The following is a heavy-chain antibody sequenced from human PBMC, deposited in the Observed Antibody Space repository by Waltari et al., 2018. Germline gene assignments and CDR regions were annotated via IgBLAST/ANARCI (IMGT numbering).Heavy chain of an antibody. CDR1: GGSIRSDFYS. J-gene: IGHJ2*01. Sequence: QLQLQESGSGLVRPSQTLSLTCSVSGGSIRSDFYSWTWIRQPPGKGLEWIGYIDPTRSTHYNPSLKSRVTISVDESKNQISLRLTSVTAADTAVYYCARDFDGGAPWYFDLWGRDTLVTVS. D-gene: IGHD3-10*01. CDR3: ARDFDGGAPWYFDL. V-gene: IGHV4-30-2*01. CDR2: IDPTRST.